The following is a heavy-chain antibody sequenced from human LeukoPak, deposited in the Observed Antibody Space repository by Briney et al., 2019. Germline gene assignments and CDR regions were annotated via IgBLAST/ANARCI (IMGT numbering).Heavy chain of an antibody. CDR1: GFTFSSYW. J-gene: IGHJ4*02. V-gene: IGHV3-20*04. CDR2: INWNGGST. Sequence: GSLRLSCAASGFTFSSYWMSWVRQAPGKGLEWVSGINWNGGSTGYADSVKGRFTISRDNAKNSLYLQMNSLRAEDTALYYCARAERFGEFDYWGQGTLVTVSS. D-gene: IGHD3-10*01. CDR3: ARAERFGEFDY.